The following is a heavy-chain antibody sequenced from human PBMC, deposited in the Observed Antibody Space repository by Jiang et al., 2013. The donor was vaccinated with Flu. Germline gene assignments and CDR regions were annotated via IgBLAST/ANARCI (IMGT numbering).Heavy chain of an antibody. D-gene: IGHD2-15*01. V-gene: IGHV4-59*01. CDR3: AREGYRNANGNDY. CDR1: GGSISSYY. J-gene: IGHJ4*02. CDR2: IYYSGST. Sequence: LLKPSETLSLTCTVSGGSISSYYWSWIRQPPGKGLEWIGYIYYSGSTNYNPSLKSRVTISVDTSKNQFSLKLSSVTAADTAVYYCAREGYRNANGNDYWGQGTLVTVFS.